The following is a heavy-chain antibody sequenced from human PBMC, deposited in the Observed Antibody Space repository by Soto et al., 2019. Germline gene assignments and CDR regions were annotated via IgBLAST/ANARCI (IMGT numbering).Heavy chain of an antibody. CDR3: AKSLVEAVPGTYPD. D-gene: IGHD6-19*01. CDR2: INRDGSSA. Sequence: GGSLRLSCVASGFTFSSYWMHWVRQAPGKGLVWVSRINRDGSSAHYAGSVRGRFTMSRDNAKNTLYLQMDSLRAEDTAVYFCAKSLVEAVPGTYPDWGQGTLVTVSS. CDR1: GFTFSSYW. V-gene: IGHV3-74*01. J-gene: IGHJ4*02.